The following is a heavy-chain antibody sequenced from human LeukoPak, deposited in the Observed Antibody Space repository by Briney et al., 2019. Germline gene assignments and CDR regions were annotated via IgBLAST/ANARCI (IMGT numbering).Heavy chain of an antibody. CDR2: ICPDARRT. CDR1: GFTFRVYC. Sequence: GGSLRLSCAASGFTFRVYCMHWVRQVPGKGLVWVSRICPDARRTAYPDYVEGRFTTSTDNAKSTLYLQMTSLRAEDAAVYYCVRDAGGDTRDWYFDLWGRGTLVIVSS. V-gene: IGHV3-74*03. J-gene: IGHJ2*01. CDR3: VRDAGGDTRDWYFDL. D-gene: IGHD6-25*01.